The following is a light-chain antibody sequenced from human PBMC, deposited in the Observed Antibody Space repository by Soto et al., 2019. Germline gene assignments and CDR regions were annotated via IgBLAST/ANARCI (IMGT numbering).Light chain of an antibody. Sequence: DIQMTQSPSTLSASVGDRVTITCRASQTISNWLAWYQQKPGKAPKLLIYDVSSLQSGVPSRFSGSGSGTEFTLTISSLQPDDFATYYCQQLNNSPYTFGQGTKVDIK. CDR1: QTISNW. CDR3: QQLNNSPYT. J-gene: IGKJ2*01. CDR2: DVS. V-gene: IGKV1-5*01.